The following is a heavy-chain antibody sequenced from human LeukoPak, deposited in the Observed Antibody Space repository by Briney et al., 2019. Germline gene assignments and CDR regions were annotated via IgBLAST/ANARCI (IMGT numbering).Heavy chain of an antibody. CDR1: GGSFSGYY. CDR2: INHSGST. CDR3: ARGVELGYCSGGSCSNDY. V-gene: IGHV4-34*01. D-gene: IGHD2-15*01. J-gene: IGHJ4*02. Sequence: SETLSLTCAVYGGSFSGYYWSWIRQPPGKGLEWIGEINHSGSTNYNPSLKSRVTISVDTSKNQFSLNLSSVTAADTAVYYCARGVELGYCSGGSCSNDYWGQGTLVTVSS.